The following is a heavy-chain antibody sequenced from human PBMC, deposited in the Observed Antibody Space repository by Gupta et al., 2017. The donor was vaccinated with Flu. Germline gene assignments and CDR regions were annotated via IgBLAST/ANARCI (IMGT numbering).Heavy chain of an antibody. V-gene: IGHV3-33*01. CDR3: GRIYLQLQPPRTSYGVDV. CDR2: IWFDGSTK. Sequence: QVQLVESGGGVVQPGRSLRLSCAASGFAFSTYGMHWVRQAPGKGLEWVAVIWFDGSTKYYADSVKGRFTISRDNSKNTLFLQMNSLRVDDTAVYYCGRIYLQLQPPRTSYGVDVWGHGTTVTVSS. J-gene: IGHJ6*02. D-gene: IGHD4-4*01. CDR1: GFAFSTYG.